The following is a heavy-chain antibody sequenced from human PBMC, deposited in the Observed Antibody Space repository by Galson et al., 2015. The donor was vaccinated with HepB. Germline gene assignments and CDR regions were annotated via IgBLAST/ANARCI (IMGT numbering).Heavy chain of an antibody. Sequence: TLSLTCNVSGASIANGGFYWTWIRQHPGKGLEWIGYIYSRGSTFYNPSLKSRVTISIDTSKNQFSLELNSVTAADTAVYYCARDTPAAAIYVFGIWGQGTMVTVSS. CDR1: GASIANGGFY. D-gene: IGHD2-2*01. CDR3: ARDTPAAAIYVFGI. CDR2: IYSRGST. V-gene: IGHV4-31*03. J-gene: IGHJ3*02.